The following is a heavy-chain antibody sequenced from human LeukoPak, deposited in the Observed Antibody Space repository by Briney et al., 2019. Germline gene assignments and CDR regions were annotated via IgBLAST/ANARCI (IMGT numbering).Heavy chain of an antibody. Sequence: GESLKISCKGFGYDFSDYWMTWVRQKPGKGLEWMGIIHPGDSDTRYGPSFQGQVTISADKSINTAYLHWSSLKASDTAMYYCARHVGDFWSGFSIDSWGQGTLVTVSS. V-gene: IGHV5-51*01. J-gene: IGHJ4*02. D-gene: IGHD3-3*01. CDR1: GYDFSDYW. CDR3: ARHVGDFWSGFSIDS. CDR2: IHPGDSDT.